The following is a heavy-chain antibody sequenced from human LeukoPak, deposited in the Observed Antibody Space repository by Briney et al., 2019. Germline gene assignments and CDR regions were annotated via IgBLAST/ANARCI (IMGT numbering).Heavy chain of an antibody. CDR3: ARGYRYCSGGSCHNWFDP. CDR1: GGSISSGGYY. D-gene: IGHD2-15*01. Sequence: SETLSLTCTVSGGSISSGGYYWSWIRQHPGKGLEWIGYIYYSGSTYYNPSLKSQVTISVDTSKNQFSLKLSSVTAADTAVYYCARGYRYCSGGSCHNWFDPWGQGTLVTVSS. V-gene: IGHV4-31*01. CDR2: IYYSGST. J-gene: IGHJ5*02.